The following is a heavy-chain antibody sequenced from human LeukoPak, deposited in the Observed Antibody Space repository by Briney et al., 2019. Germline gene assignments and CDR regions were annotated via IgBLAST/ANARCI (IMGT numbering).Heavy chain of an antibody. V-gene: IGHV1-69*04. D-gene: IGHD3-22*01. CDR1: GGTFSSHA. Sequence: SVKVSCKASGGTFSSHAISWVRQAPGQGLEWMGRIIPILGIAKYAQKFQGRVTITADKSTSTAYMELSSLTSEDTAVYYCARGFQYDSSGYSTPYFDYWGQGTLVTVSS. CDR3: ARGFQYDSSGYSTPYFDY. CDR2: IIPILGIA. J-gene: IGHJ4*02.